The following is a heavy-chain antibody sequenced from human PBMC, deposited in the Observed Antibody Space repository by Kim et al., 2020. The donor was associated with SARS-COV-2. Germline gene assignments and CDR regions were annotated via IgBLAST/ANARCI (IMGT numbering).Heavy chain of an antibody. V-gene: IGHV3-30-3*01. J-gene: IGHJ4*02. D-gene: IGHD6-13*01. Sequence: GGSLRLSCAASGFTFSSYAMHWVRQAPGKGLEWVAVISYDGSNKYYADSVKGRFTISRDNSKNTLYLQMNSLRAEDTAVYYCARAPFPSSWYRDNTQRRFDYWGQGTLVTVSS. CDR2: ISYDGSNK. CDR1: GFTFSSYA. CDR3: ARAPFPSSWYRDNTQRRFDY.